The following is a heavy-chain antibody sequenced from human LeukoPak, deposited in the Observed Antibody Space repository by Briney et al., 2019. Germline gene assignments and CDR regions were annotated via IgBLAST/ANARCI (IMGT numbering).Heavy chain of an antibody. CDR3: ARIPRFDWFPRHYYYGMDV. J-gene: IGHJ6*02. CDR2: INPNSGGT. D-gene: IGHD3-9*01. Sequence: GASVKVSCKASGYTFTGYYMHWVRQAPGQGLEWMGWINPNSGGTNYAQKFQGRVTMTRDTSISTAYLELSRLRSDDTAVYYCARIPRFDWFPRHYYYGMDVWGQGTTVTVSS. CDR1: GYTFTGYY. V-gene: IGHV1-2*02.